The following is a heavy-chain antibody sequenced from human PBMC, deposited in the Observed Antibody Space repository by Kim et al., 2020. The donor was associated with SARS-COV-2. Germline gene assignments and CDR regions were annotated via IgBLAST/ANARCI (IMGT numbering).Heavy chain of an antibody. CDR2: IKQDGSEK. CDR1: GFTFSSYW. J-gene: IGHJ4*02. CDR3: ARDSRRYYYDSSGYYYSYYFDY. Sequence: GGSLRLSCAASGFTFSSYWMSWVRQAPGKGLEWVANIKQDGSEKYYVDSVKGRFTISRDNAKNSLYLQMNSLRAEDTAVYYCARDSRRYYYDSSGYYYSYYFDYWGQGTLVTVTS. V-gene: IGHV3-7*01. D-gene: IGHD3-22*01.